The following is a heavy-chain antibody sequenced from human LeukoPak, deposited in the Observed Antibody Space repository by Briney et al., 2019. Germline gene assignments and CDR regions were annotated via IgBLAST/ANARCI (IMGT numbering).Heavy chain of an antibody. Sequence: GRSLRLSCAASGFTFSSYAMHWVRQAPGKGLEWVAVISYDGSNKYYADSVKGRFTISRDNSKNTLYLQMNSLRAEDTAVYYCATLPGWPRGFDPWGQGTLVTVSS. D-gene: IGHD6-19*01. J-gene: IGHJ5*02. CDR2: ISYDGSNK. V-gene: IGHV3-30-3*01. CDR1: GFTFSSYA. CDR3: ATLPGWPRGFDP.